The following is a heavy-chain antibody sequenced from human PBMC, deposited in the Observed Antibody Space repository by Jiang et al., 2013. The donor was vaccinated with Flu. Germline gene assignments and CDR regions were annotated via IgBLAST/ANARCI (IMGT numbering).Heavy chain of an antibody. D-gene: IGHD6-13*01. CDR3: ARVLSSWYGLGLYNWFDP. CDR1: GGSISSSNW. V-gene: IGHV4-4*02. J-gene: IGHJ5*02. CDR2: IYHSGST. Sequence: KPSGTLSLTCAVSGGSISSSNWWSWVRQPPGKGLEWIGEIYHSGSTNYNPSLKSRVTISVDKSKNQFSLKLSSVTAADTAVYYCARVLSSWYGLGLYNWFDPWGQGTLVTVSS.